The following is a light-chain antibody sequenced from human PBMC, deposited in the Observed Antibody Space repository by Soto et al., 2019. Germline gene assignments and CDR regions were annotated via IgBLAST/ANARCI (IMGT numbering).Light chain of an antibody. Sequence: DIVMTQSPATLSVSPGERATLSCRASQTVYSNLAWYQQKPGQAPRLLIYVASTRAAGIPARFSASGSGTEFTLTISSLQSEHFAVYFCQQYSMWPLSFGGGTKVEIK. V-gene: IGKV3-15*01. CDR3: QQYSMWPLS. J-gene: IGKJ4*01. CDR2: VAS. CDR1: QTVYSN.